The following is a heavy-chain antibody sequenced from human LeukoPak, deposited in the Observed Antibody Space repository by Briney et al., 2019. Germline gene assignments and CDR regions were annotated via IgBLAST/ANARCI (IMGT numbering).Heavy chain of an antibody. CDR1: GYTFTGYY. D-gene: IGHD6-25*01. Sequence: SVKVSCKASGYTFTGYYMHWVRQAPGQGLEWMGGIVPIFGITNYTQKFQGRVTITADESTSTAYMELSSLRSEDTAVYYCARTAYLNIAARSHYYYMDVWGTGTTVTISS. CDR3: ARTAYLNIAARSHYYYMDV. J-gene: IGHJ6*03. CDR2: IVPIFGIT. V-gene: IGHV1-69*13.